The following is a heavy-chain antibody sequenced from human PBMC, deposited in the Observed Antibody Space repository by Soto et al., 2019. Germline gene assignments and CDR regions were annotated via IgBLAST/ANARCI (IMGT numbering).Heavy chain of an antibody. CDR1: GFTFSSYG. D-gene: IGHD1-1*01. J-gene: IGHJ6*02. CDR2: ISYDGSTK. V-gene: IGHV3-30*18. Sequence: GGYLRLYCAASGFTFSSYGMHCVRQAPGKGLEWVAVISYDGSTKYYADSVKGRFTISRDNSKNTLYLQMNSLRAEDTAVYYCAKARGYGDHGMDVWGQGTTVTVSS. CDR3: AKARGYGDHGMDV.